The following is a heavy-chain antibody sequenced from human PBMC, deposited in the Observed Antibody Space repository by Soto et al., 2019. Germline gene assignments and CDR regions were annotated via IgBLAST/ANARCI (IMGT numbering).Heavy chain of an antibody. CDR2: IYYSGIT. CDR1: GGSIRSYY. J-gene: IGHJ6*02. D-gene: IGHD6-13*01. Sequence: TLQTLSVTCTVWGGSIRSYYWTWIRQPPGKGVEWIGYIYYSGITSYNPSLKSRVTISVDTSKNQFSLKLSSVTAADTAVYYCARQRRVSIAAAGSYYYGMDVWGQGTTVTVPS. CDR3: ARQRRVSIAAAGSYYYGMDV. V-gene: IGHV4-59*08.